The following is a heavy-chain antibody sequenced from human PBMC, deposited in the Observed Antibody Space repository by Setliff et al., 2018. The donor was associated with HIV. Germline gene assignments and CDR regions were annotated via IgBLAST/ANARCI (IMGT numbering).Heavy chain of an antibody. CDR3: VRGVQSPPHYSYYYMDV. Sequence: SVKVSCKASGGTFSNYGMSWVRQAPGQGLEWMGRIIPILGVPRYAQRFQGKVTITADKSTSTAYMELTSLRFDDTAMYYCVRGVQSPPHYSYYYMDVWGEGTMVTVSS. J-gene: IGHJ6*03. D-gene: IGHD3-3*01. CDR1: GGTFSNYG. CDR2: IIPILGVP. V-gene: IGHV1-69*04.